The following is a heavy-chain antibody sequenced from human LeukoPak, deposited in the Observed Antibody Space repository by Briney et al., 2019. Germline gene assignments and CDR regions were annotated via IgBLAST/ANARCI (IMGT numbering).Heavy chain of an antibody. Sequence: ASVKVSCKASGYTFTSYDINWVRQAPGQGLEWMGWMNPNSGNTGYAQKFQGRVTMTRNTSISTAYMELSSLRSEDTAVYYCARVQYYYYYYGMDVWGQGTTVTVSS. J-gene: IGHJ6*02. CDR3: ARVQYYYYYYGMDV. V-gene: IGHV1-8*01. CDR2: MNPNSGNT. CDR1: GYTFTSYD.